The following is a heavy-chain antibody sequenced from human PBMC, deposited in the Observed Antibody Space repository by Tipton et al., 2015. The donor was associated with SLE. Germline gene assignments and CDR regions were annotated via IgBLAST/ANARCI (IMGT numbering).Heavy chain of an antibody. V-gene: IGHV3-23*01. CDR2: ISGNVGTT. J-gene: IGHJ4*02. CDR3: ARGGNSTGVSLDS. Sequence: SLRLSCAASGFTFGSYAMSWVRQAPGKGLEWVSGISGNVGTTDYADAVKGRFTISRDNSRNTLYLQMNSLRAEDTAVYYCARGGNSTGVSLDSLGQGTLVSASS. D-gene: IGHD1-26*01. CDR1: GFTFGSYA.